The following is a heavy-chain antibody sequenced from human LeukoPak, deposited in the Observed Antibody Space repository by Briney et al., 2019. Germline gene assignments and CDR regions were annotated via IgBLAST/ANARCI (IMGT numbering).Heavy chain of an antibody. CDR2: INHSGST. D-gene: IGHD3-22*01. J-gene: IGHJ3*02. V-gene: IGHV4-34*01. CDR3: ASYYGSSGIYAFDI. CDR1: GGSFSGYY. Sequence: PSETLSLTCAVYGGSFSGYYWNWIRQPPGKGLEWIGEINHSGSTNYNPSLKSRVTISVDTSKNQFSLKLSSVTAADTAVYYCASYYGSSGIYAFDIWGQGTMVTVSS.